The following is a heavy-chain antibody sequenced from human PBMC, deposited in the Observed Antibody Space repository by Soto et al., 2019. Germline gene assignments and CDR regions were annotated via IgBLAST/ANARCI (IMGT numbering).Heavy chain of an antibody. D-gene: IGHD3-3*01. CDR2: ISAYNGNT. CDR1: GYTFTSYG. CDR3: ARGNTIFGVVITHFDY. J-gene: IGHJ4*02. Sequence: ASVKVSCKASGYTFTSYGISWVRQAPGQGLEWMGWISAYNGNTNYAQKLQGRVTMTTDTSTSTAYMEPRSLRSDDTAVYYCARGNTIFGVVITHFDYWGQGTLVTVSS. V-gene: IGHV1-18*01.